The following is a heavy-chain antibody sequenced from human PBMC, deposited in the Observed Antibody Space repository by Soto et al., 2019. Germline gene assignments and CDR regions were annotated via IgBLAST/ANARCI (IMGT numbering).Heavy chain of an antibody. D-gene: IGHD3-10*01. CDR3: AREVYAAVLKGAFDI. V-gene: IGHV3-53*04. CDR2: SYSGGST. CDR1: GFTVSSNY. Sequence: EVQLVESGGGLVQPGGSLRLSCAASGFTVSSNYMSWVRQAPGKGLEWVSVSYSGGSTDYADSVKGRFTISRHNSKNTLYLQMNSLRAEDTAVYYCAREVYAAVLKGAFDIWGQGTMVTVSS. J-gene: IGHJ3*02.